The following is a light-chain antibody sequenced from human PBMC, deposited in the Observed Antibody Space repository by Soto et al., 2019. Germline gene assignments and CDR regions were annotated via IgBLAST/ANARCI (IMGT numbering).Light chain of an antibody. Sequence: QSVLTQSPSTSGTPGQRVTISCSGSFSNIGSNSVSWHQHLPGTAPKLLISYNKKRPSGVPDRFSGSKSGTSASLAISGLHSEDEADYYCAAWDDTVDNYVFGTGTKVTV. V-gene: IGLV1-44*01. CDR1: FSNIGSNS. J-gene: IGLJ1*01. CDR2: YNK. CDR3: AAWDDTVDNYV.